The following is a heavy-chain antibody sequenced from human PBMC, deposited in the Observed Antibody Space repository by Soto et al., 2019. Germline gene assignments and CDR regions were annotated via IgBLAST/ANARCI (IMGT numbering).Heavy chain of an antibody. CDR2: IKSKTDGGTT. CDR1: GFTFSNAW. Sequence: EVQLVESGGGLVKPGGSLRLSCAASGFTFSNAWMNRVRQAPGKGLEWVGRIKSKTDGGTTDYAAPVKGRFTISRDDSKNTLYLQMNSLITEDTAVYYCSTAPGWELLVDFDYWAQGTLVTVS. V-gene: IGHV3-15*07. CDR3: STAPGWELLVDFDY. D-gene: IGHD1-26*01. J-gene: IGHJ4*02.